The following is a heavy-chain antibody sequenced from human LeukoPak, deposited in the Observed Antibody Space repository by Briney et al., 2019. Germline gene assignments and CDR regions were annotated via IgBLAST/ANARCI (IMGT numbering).Heavy chain of an antibody. CDR3: AKGPIYDILTGWRKTRNAFDI. J-gene: IGHJ3*02. CDR2: IRYDGRNK. D-gene: IGHD3-9*01. Sequence: GGSLRLSCAASGFTFSSCGMHWVRQALGKGLEWVAFIRYDGRNKYYADSVKGRFTISRGNSKNTLYLQMNSLRAEDTAVYYCAKGPIYDILTGWRKTRNAFDIWGQGTMVTVSS. CDR1: GFTFSSCG. V-gene: IGHV3-30*02.